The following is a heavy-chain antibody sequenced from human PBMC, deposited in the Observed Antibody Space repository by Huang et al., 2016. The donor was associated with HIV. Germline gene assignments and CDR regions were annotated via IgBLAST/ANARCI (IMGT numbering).Heavy chain of an antibody. V-gene: IGHV3-23*01. Sequence: EVQLLESGGGLVQPGGSLRLSCTASDFTWSSYGMSWVRQAPVKGLEWVSTISCSSGNTDYADPVKGRFTISRDKSKNTLYLQRNSLRAEDTAVYFCAKKGGLTGFQPLDYWGQGTQVTVSS. CDR3: AKKGGLTGFQPLDY. D-gene: IGHD2-8*02. CDR1: DFTWSSYG. CDR2: ISCSSGNT. J-gene: IGHJ4*02.